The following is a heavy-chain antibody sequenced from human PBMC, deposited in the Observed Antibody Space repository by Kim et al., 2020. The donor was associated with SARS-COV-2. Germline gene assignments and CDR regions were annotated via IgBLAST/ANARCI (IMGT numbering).Heavy chain of an antibody. CDR2: IWYDGSNN. D-gene: IGHD2-21*01. V-gene: IGHV3-33*03. CDR1: GFTFSNYG. Sequence: GGSLRLSCAASGFTFSNYGMHWVRQAPGKGLEWVALIWYDGSNNYYADSVKGRFTISRDNSKNTVYLQMNGLRAEDTAVYYCAKDVEGGAFDYWGQGTLV. J-gene: IGHJ4*02. CDR3: AKDVEGGAFDY.